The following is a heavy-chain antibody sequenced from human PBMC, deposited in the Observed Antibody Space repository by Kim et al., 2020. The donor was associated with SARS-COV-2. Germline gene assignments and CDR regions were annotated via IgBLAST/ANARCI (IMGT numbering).Heavy chain of an antibody. CDR1: GFTFSSYA. V-gene: IGHV3-30-3*01. D-gene: IGHD3-16*02. CDR2: ISYDGSNK. CDR3: ASRANELSFYYYYGMDV. J-gene: IGHJ6*02. Sequence: GGSLRLSCAASGFTFSSYAMHWVRQAPGKVLEWVAVISYDGSNKYYADSVKGRFTISRDNSKNTLYLQMNSLRAEDTAVYYCASRANELSFYYYYGMDVWGQGTTVTVAS.